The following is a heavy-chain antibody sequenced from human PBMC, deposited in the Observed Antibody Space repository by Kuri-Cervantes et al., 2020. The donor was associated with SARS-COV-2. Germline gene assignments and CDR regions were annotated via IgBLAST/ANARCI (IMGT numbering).Heavy chain of an antibody. D-gene: IGHD4-11*01. CDR2: IKQDDTEY. V-gene: IGHV3-7*03. J-gene: IGHJ4*02. CDR1: GFSFSTYW. Sequence: GESLKISCAASGFSFSTYWMNWVRQAPGKGLEWVANIKQDDTEYYYVDSVRGRFTISRDNAKNSMYLQMNSLRAEDTAIYYCARGTEDYSGARSFLDSWGQGTPVTVSS. CDR3: ARGTEDYSGARSFLDS.